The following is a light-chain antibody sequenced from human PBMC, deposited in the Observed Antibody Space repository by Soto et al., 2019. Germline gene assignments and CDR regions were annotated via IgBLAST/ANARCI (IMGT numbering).Light chain of an antibody. CDR1: QSVNSN. Sequence: EIVMTQSPATLSVSPGERATLSYRASQSVNSNLAWYRQKPGQAPRLLLSDASTRATGVPARFSGSGSGTEFTLTISSLQSADSGIYYCQQYNFWPPLTFGGGTKVEIK. CDR2: DAS. CDR3: QQYNFWPPLT. V-gene: IGKV3-15*01. J-gene: IGKJ4*01.